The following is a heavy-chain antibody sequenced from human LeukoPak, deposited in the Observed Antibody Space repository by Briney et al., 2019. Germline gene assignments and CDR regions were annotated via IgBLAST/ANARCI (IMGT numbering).Heavy chain of an antibody. CDR3: AKECCSSSAFDY. Sequence: GGSLRLSCAASGFTFSSYGIHWVRQAPGKGLEGVTLISFDGNDKYYADSVTGRFTISRDNSKNTLYLQMNSLRAEDTAVYYCAKECCSSSAFDYWGQGTLVTVSP. CDR1: GFTFSSYG. V-gene: IGHV3-30*18. CDR2: ISFDGNDK. J-gene: IGHJ4*02. D-gene: IGHD6-6*01.